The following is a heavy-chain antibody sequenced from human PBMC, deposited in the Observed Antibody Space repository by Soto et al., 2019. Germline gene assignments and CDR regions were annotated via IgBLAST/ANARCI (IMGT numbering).Heavy chain of an antibody. V-gene: IGHV1-46*03. D-gene: IGHD2-15*01. CDR3: ARDRGCSGGSCYSSDYYYYMDV. Sequence: GASVKVSCKASGYTFTSYYMHCVRQAPGQGLEWMGIINPSGGSTSYAQKFQGRVTMTRDTSTSTVYMELSSLRSEDTAVYYCARDRGCSGGSCYSSDYYYYMDVWGKGTTVTVSS. J-gene: IGHJ6*03. CDR2: INPSGGST. CDR1: GYTFTSYY.